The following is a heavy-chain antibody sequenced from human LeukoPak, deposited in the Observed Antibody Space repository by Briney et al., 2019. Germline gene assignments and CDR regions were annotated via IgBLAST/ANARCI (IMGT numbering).Heavy chain of an antibody. D-gene: IGHD3-16*02. V-gene: IGHV3-30-3*01. Sequence: GGSLRLSCAASGFTFSSYAMHWVRQAPGKGLEWVAVISYDGSNKYYADSVKGRFTISRDNSKNTLYLQMNSLRAEDTAVYYCARVQKSGLSFDYWGQGTLVTVSS. CDR3: ARVQKSGLSFDY. CDR1: GFTFSSYA. J-gene: IGHJ4*02. CDR2: ISYDGSNK.